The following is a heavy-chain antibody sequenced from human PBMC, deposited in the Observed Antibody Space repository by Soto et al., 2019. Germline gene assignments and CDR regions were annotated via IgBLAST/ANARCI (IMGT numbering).Heavy chain of an antibody. CDR2: FSDGGSNT. D-gene: IGHD6-13*01. J-gene: IGHJ4*02. Sequence: ESGGGLVQPGGSLRLSCAASGFSFSSYAMTWVRQAPGKGLECVSAFSDGGSNTYYTDSVKGRFTISRDNSKNTLFLQMNSLRGEDTAVYYCGILHISSWYTGYYFDSWGQGTLVTVSS. V-gene: IGHV3-23*01. CDR1: GFSFSSYA. CDR3: GILHISSWYTGYYFDS.